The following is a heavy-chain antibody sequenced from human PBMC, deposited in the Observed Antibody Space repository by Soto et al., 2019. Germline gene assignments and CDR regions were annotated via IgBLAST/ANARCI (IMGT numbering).Heavy chain of an antibody. V-gene: IGHV2-70*01. D-gene: IGHD3-22*01. J-gene: IGHJ6*02. CDR3: ARIRNYYDSSGYQYYYYGMDV. Sequence: SGPTLVNPTQTLTLTCTFSGFSLSTSGMCVSWIRQPPGKALEWLALIDWDDDKYYSTPLKTRLTISKDTSKNRVVLTMTNMDPVDTATYYCARIRNYYDSSGYQYYYYGMDVWGQGTTVTVSS. CDR1: GFSLSTSGMC. CDR2: IDWDDDK.